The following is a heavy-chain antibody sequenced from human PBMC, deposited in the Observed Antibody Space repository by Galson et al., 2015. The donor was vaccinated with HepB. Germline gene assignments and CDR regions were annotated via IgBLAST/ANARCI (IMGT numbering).Heavy chain of an antibody. D-gene: IGHD6-19*01. J-gene: IGHJ4*02. CDR2: IYSGGST. CDR1: GFTVSSNY. Sequence: SLRLSCAASGFTVSSNYMSWVRQAPGRGLEWVSVIYSGGSTYYADSVKGRFTISRHNSKNTLYLQMNSLRAEDTAVYYCARVVAVAGTVERFFDYWGQGTLVTVSS. V-gene: IGHV3-53*04. CDR3: ARVVAVAGTVERFFDY.